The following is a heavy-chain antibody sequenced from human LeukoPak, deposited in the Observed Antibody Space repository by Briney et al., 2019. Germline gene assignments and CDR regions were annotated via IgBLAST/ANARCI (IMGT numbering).Heavy chain of an antibody. V-gene: IGHV3-33*01. Sequence: PGRSLRLSCAASGFTFSSYGMHWVRQAPGKGLEWVAVIWYDGSNKYYADSVKGRFTISRDNSKNTLYLQMNSLRAEDTAVYYCARELGWESTILDYWGQGTLVTVSS. CDR2: IWYDGSNK. CDR3: ARELGWESTILDY. CDR1: GFTFSSYG. D-gene: IGHD5/OR15-5a*01. J-gene: IGHJ4*02.